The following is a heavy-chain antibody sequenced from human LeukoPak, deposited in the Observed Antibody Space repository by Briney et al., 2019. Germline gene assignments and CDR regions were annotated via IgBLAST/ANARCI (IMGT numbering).Heavy chain of an antibody. D-gene: IGHD6-19*01. CDR2: ISYDGSNK. V-gene: IGHV3-30*18. CDR1: GFTFSSYG. Sequence: GRSLRLSCAASGFTFSSYGMHWVRQAPGKGLEWVAVISYDGSNKYYAGSVKGRFTISRDNSKNTLYLQMNSLRAEDTAVYYCAKDMFRYSSGDAFDIWGQGTMVTVSS. CDR3: AKDMFRYSSGDAFDI. J-gene: IGHJ3*02.